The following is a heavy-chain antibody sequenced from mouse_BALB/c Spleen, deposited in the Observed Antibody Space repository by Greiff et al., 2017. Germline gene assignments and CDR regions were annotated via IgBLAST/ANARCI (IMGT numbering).Heavy chain of an antibody. CDR3: ARSTTATHYAMDY. CDR2: ISYSGST. Sequence: EVKLVESGPGLVKPSQSLSLTCTVTGYSITSDYAWNWIRQFPGNKLEWMGYISYSGSTSYNPSLKSRISITRDTSKNQFFLQLNSVTTEDTATYYCARSTTATHYAMDYWGQGTSVTVSS. CDR1: GYSITSDYA. J-gene: IGHJ4*01. D-gene: IGHD1-2*01. V-gene: IGHV3-2*02.